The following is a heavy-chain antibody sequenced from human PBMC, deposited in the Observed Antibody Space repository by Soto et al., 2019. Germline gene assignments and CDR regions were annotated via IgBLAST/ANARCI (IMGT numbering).Heavy chain of an antibody. J-gene: IGHJ4*02. CDR1: GYTFTGYY. Sequence: SEKVPCMASGYTFTGYYMHWVRQAPAHGHESVGGMNPHCGGTNYVQKFQDRVTMTRDTSISTAYMELSRLRSDDTAVYYSARDSRITETTQDFDYWGQGTLVTVSS. D-gene: IGHD1-7*01. CDR2: MNPHCGGT. CDR3: ARDSRITETTQDFDY. V-gene: IGHV1-2*02.